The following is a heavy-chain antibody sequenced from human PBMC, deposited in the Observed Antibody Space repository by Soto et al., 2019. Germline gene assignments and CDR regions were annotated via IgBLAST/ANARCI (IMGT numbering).Heavy chain of an antibody. V-gene: IGHV3-9*01. CDR2: ISWNSGSI. CDR1: GFTFDDYA. CDR3: ATGLHYAMYTLFDI. J-gene: IGHJ3*02. Sequence: EVQLVESGGGLVQPGRSLRLSCAASGFTFDDYAMHWVRQAPGKGLEWVSGISWNSGSIGYADSVKGRFTISRDNAKNSLYLQTNSLRADDTALYYCATGLHYAMYTLFDIWGQGTMVTVSS. D-gene: IGHD2-2*01.